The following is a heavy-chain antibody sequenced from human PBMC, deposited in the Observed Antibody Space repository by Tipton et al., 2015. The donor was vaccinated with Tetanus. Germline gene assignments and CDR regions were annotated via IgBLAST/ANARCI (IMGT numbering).Heavy chain of an antibody. CDR1: GYAFSSYD. CDR2: MNPNTGLA. D-gene: IGHD3-22*01. Sequence: QVQLVQSGAEVKKPGASVKVSCKASGYAFSSYDLNWVRQAAGQGLEWLGYMNPNTGLARVAQKFQGRVAMTRDTSISTAYMEVSRLRSDDTAIYYCARGMDYDSSGIDDFWGQGTLVTVSS. V-gene: IGHV1-8*01. J-gene: IGHJ4*02. CDR3: ARGMDYDSSGIDDF.